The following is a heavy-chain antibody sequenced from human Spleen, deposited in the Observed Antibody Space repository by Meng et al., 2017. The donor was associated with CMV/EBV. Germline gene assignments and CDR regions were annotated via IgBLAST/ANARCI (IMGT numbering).Heavy chain of an antibody. CDR1: S. D-gene: IGHD2-2*01. CDR3: ARDVVDCSSTSCYHFYYYGMDV. CDR2: MYYSGST. Sequence: SWRWIRQPPGKGLEWIGSMYYSGSTNYNPSLKSRVTISIDTSKNQFSLRLRSVTAADTAVYYCARDVVDCSSTSCYHFYYYGMDVWGQGTTVTVSS. J-gene: IGHJ6*02. V-gene: IGHV4-39*07.